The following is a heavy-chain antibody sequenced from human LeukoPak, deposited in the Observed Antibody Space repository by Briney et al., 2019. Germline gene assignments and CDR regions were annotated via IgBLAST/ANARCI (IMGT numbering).Heavy chain of an antibody. Sequence: SETLSLTCTVSGGSISSGNYYWNWIRQPPGKGLECIGYIHYSGSTYYNPSLKSRVTISVDTSKNQFSLKLSSVTAADTAVYYCVRGRGTAVTTGNWYDPWGQGTLVTVSS. J-gene: IGHJ5*02. V-gene: IGHV4-30-4*01. CDR1: GGSISSGNYY. CDR2: IHYSGST. CDR3: VRGRGTAVTTGNWYDP. D-gene: IGHD4-17*01.